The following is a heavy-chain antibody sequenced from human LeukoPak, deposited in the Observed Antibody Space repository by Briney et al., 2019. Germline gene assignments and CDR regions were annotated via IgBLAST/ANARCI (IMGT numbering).Heavy chain of an antibody. V-gene: IGHV1-18*01. D-gene: IGHD3-22*01. CDR2: ISAYNGNT. J-gene: IGHJ6*03. CDR3: ASFGGYYRDYYYMDV. Sequence: ASVKVSCKASGYTFTSYGISWVRQAPGQGLEWMGWISAYNGNTNYAQKLQGRVTMTTDTSTSTAYMELRSVRSDDTAVYYCASFGGYYRDYYYMDVWGKGTTVTVSS. CDR1: GYTFTSYG.